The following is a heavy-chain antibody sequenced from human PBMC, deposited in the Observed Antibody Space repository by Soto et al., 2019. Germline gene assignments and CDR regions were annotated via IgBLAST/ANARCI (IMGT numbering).Heavy chain of an antibody. CDR1: GDSISSGDYY. CDR3: ASGSGSYYSWFDP. Sequence: PSETLSLTCTVSGDSISSGDYYWSWIRQPPGKGLEWIGSIYYSGSTYYNPSLKSRVTISVDTSKNQFSLKLSSVTAADTAVYYCASGSGSYYSWFDPWGQGTLVTVSS. V-gene: IGHV4-39*07. CDR2: IYYSGST. J-gene: IGHJ5*02. D-gene: IGHD3-10*01.